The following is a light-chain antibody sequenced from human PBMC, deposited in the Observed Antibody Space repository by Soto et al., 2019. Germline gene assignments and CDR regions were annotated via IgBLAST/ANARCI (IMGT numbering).Light chain of an antibody. J-gene: IGKJ4*01. V-gene: IGKV4-1*01. CDR3: QQYHASPLT. CDR1: QSLFYDVNDKTY. Sequence: DIVLTLSPHSLSASLGERATIDCNSSQSLFYDVNDKTYLAWYQQKAGQPPKLLIYWASTRQSGVPDRFSGSGSGTDFTLTISSMQPDDAAVYYCQQYHASPLTFGGGTKVDIK. CDR2: WAS.